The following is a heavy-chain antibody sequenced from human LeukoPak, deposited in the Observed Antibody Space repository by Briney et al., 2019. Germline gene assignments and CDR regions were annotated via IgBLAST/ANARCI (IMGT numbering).Heavy chain of an antibody. J-gene: IGHJ4*02. CDR3: ARVPPLSRPYTGNNYYFDY. CDR1: GGSISSYY. CDR2: ISYTGGT. D-gene: IGHD5-24*01. Sequence: PSETLSLTCTVSGGSISSYYWSWIRQPPGKGLEWIGYISYTGGTNYNPSLKSRVTISVDTSKNQFSLKLSSVTAVDTAVYYCARVPPLSRPYTGNNYYFDYWGQGTLVTVSS. V-gene: IGHV4-59*01.